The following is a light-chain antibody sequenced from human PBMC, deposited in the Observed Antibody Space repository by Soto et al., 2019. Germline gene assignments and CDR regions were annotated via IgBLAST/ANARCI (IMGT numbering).Light chain of an antibody. Sequence: QSVLTQPPSVSGAPGQSVTISCTGTSSNIGAGYDIHWYQQPPGTAPQLVIYNNHNRPSGVPDRFSGSKSGTSGSLAITGLQAEDEADDFCQSYDGTLTGVIFGGGTKLTVL. CDR2: NNH. V-gene: IGLV1-40*01. CDR1: SSNIGAGYD. CDR3: QSYDGTLTGVI. J-gene: IGLJ2*01.